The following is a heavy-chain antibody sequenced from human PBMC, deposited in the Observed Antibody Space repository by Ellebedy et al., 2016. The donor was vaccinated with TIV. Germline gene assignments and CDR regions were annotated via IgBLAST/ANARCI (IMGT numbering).Heavy chain of an antibody. J-gene: IGHJ4*02. CDR2: INDSGTT. D-gene: IGHD2-15*01. CDR3: ARHVPATATSFDY. CDR1: GGSFSGHY. Sequence: MPSETLSLTCAAYGGSFSGHYWSWIRQPPGKGPEWIGEINDSGTTKYKPSLVSRGTIPLDMPKNQFSLKLTSVTAADTAVYYCARHVPATATSFDYWGQGTLVTVSS. V-gene: IGHV4-34*01.